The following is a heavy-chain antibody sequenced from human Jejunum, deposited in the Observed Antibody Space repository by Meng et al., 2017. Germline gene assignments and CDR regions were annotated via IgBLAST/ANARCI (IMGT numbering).Heavy chain of an antibody. CDR2: IHQTGSN. Sequence: ALLHQWGAGLLQPSESLSLTCTVYSRSFTGYYWSRVRQSPGKGLEWIGEIHQTGSNNYSPSLQSRDTISIDTSKNEFSLELRSVTAADTAVYYCARYLWSRGLFDSWGQGTLVTVSS. J-gene: IGHJ5*01. CDR1: SRSFTGYY. CDR3: ARYLWSRGLFDS. D-gene: IGHD2-21*01. V-gene: IGHV4-34*01.